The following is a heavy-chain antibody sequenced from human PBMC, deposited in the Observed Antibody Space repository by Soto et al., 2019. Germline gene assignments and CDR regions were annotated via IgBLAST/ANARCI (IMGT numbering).Heavy chain of an antibody. CDR1: GYSFPSYG. J-gene: IGHJ6*02. V-gene: IGHV1-18*01. Sequence: ASVNVSWKPYGYSFPSYGISWVRQAPGQGLEWXGWISAYKLNKNYPQKLQGRVTMTTDTYTSTAYMELRTLRSDDTAVYYCARDRAAPYEYGMDVWGQGTTVTVSS. CDR3: ARDRAAPYEYGMDV. CDR2: ISAYKLNK. D-gene: IGHD3-3*01.